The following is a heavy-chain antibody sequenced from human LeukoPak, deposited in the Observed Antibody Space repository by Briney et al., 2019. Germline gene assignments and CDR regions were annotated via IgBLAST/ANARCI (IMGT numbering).Heavy chain of an antibody. CDR2: ISSSSSYI. CDR1: GFAFSTYS. V-gene: IGHV3-21*01. CDR3: ARDTSVTHYCCYYMDV. D-gene: IGHD4-11*01. J-gene: IGHJ6*03. Sequence: GGSLRLSCAASGFAFSTYSMNWVRQAPGKGLEWVSSISSSSSYIYYADSVKGRFTISRDNAKNSLYLQMNSLRDEDTAVYYCARDTSVTHYCCYYMDVWGKGTTVSVS.